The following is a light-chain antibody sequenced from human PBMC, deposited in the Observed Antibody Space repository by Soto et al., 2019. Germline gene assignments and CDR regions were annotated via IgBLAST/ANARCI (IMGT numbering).Light chain of an antibody. J-gene: IGKJ1*01. CDR1: QTIKNY. Sequence: DIQMTQSPSSLSASVGDRVTIICRASQTIKNYLNWYQQKPGKAPQLLISATSRLETGVSSRFRGSGSATDFTLTITNLQPEDFATYYCQQSYTTPRTFGLGTKVEIK. V-gene: IGKV1-39*01. CDR3: QQSYTTPRT. CDR2: ATS.